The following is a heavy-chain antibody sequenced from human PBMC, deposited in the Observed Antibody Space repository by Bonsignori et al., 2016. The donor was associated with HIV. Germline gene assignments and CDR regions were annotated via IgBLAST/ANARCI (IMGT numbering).Heavy chain of an antibody. D-gene: IGHD5-24*01. V-gene: IGHV3-23*01. J-gene: IGHJ6*03. Sequence: GGSLRLSCAASGFSFSSYAMSWVRQAPGKGLEWVSHISGGGGTTYYADSVKGRFTISRDNSKKTLFLQLNSLRAEDTALYYCAKPGYVEMATTDYYYYMDVWGKGTTVTVSS. CDR2: ISGGGGTT. CDR3: AKPGYVEMATTDYYYYMDV. CDR1: GFSFSSYA.